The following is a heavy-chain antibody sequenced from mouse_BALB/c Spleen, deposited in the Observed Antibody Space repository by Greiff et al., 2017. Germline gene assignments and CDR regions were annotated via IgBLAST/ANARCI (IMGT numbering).Heavy chain of an antibody. J-gene: IGHJ4*01. CDR3: ARREGTTGYYYAMDY. CDR2: ISSGGSYT. V-gene: IGHV5-6*02. CDR1: GFTFSSYG. Sequence: DVKLVESGGDLVKPGGSLKLSCAASGFTFSSYGMSWVRQTPDKRLEWVATISSGGSYTYYPDSVKGRFTISRDNAKNTLYLQMSSLKSEDTAMYYCARREGTTGYYYAMDYWGQGTSDTVSS. D-gene: IGHD2-14*01.